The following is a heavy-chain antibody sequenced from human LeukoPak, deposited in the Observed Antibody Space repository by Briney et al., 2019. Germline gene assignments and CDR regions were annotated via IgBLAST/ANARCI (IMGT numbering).Heavy chain of an antibody. D-gene: IGHD6-6*01. V-gene: IGHV4-39*01. J-gene: IGHJ4*02. CDR3: ARQGRSAYHFDY. Sequence: PSETLSLTCTVSGGSISSSSYYWGWIRQPPGKGLEWIGSIYYSGSTYYNPSLKSRVTISVDTSKNQFSLKLSSVTAADTAVYYCARQGRSAYHFDYWGQGTLVTVSS. CDR1: GGSISSSSYY. CDR2: IYYSGST.